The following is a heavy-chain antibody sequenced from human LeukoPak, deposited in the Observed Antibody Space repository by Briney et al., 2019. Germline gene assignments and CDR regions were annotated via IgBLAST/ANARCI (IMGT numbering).Heavy chain of an antibody. D-gene: IGHD3-22*01. J-gene: IGHJ6*02. V-gene: IGHV1-2*02. CDR2: INPNSGGT. CDR3: ARGGTTYYYDSSGGAGYYGMDV. CDR1: GYTFTGYY. Sequence: ASVKVSCKASGYTFTGYYMHWVRQAPGQGLEWMGWINPNSGGTNYALKFQGRVTMTRDTSISTAYMELSRLRSDDTAVYYCARGGTTYYYDSSGGAGYYGMDVWGQGTTVTVSS.